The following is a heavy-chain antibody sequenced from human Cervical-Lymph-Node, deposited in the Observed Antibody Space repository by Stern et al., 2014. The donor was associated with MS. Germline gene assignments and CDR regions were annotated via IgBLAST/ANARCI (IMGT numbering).Heavy chain of an antibody. D-gene: IGHD5-12*01. CDR2: ISYGGSKR. J-gene: IGHJ4*02. CDR3: AKDKGGGYGIDY. V-gene: IGHV3-30*18. CDR1: GFMFRTYG. Sequence: VQLGESGGGVVQPGTSQRLSCAASGFMFRTYGMHWVRQAPGKGLEWVAVISYGGSKRYYAEAVKGRFSISRDISKNTLYLQMNSLTAEDTAVYYCAKDKGGGYGIDYWGQGTRVTVSS.